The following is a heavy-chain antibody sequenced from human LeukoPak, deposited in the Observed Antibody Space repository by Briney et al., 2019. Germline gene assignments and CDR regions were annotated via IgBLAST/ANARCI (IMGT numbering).Heavy chain of an antibody. CDR3: TRGVYQLLYFDY. J-gene: IGHJ4*02. V-gene: IGHV3-49*03. Sequence: GGSLRLSCTASGFTFGDYAMSWFRQAPEKGLEWVAFIRSTAYGATTEYAASVKDRFSISRDDSKRIAYLQMNSLKTDDTAVYYCTRGVYQLLYFDYWGQGALVTVSS. D-gene: IGHD6-13*01. CDR2: IRSTAYGATT. CDR1: GFTFGDYA.